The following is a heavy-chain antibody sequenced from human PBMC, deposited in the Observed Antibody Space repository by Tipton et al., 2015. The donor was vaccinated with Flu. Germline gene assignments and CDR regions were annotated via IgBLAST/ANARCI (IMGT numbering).Heavy chain of an antibody. Sequence: QLVQSGAEVKKPGSSVKVSCKASGGSFSSYVISWLRQAPGQGLEWMGGITPIFGTADYAQKFQGRVTIIADESTSTAYMQLSSLRFDDTAVYYCARDTGVVGATWGYWGQGTLVTVSS. CDR2: ITPIFGTA. CDR1: GGSFSSYV. CDR3: ARDTGVVGATWGY. J-gene: IGHJ4*02. D-gene: IGHD1-26*01. V-gene: IGHV1-69*01.